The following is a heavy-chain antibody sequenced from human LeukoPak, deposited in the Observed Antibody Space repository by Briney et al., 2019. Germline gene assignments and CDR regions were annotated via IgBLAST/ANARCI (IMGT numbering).Heavy chain of an antibody. CDR3: ASSSRWELRYYFDN. CDR1: GDSISSSSYY. CDR2: IYYSGST. Sequence: SETLSLTCTVSGDSISSSSYYWGWVRQPPGKGLEWIGSIYYSGSTYYNPSLKSRVTISVDTSKNQFSLKLSSVTAADTAVYYCASSSRWELRYYFDNWGQGTLVTVSS. V-gene: IGHV4-39*07. D-gene: IGHD3-16*01. J-gene: IGHJ4*02.